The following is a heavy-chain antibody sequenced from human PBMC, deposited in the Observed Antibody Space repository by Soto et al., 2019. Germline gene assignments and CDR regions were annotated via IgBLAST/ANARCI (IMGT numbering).Heavy chain of an antibody. CDR2: IYWDDDK. J-gene: IGHJ4*02. V-gene: IGHV2-5*02. D-gene: IGHD3-16*02. CDR3: AHRPPIMGDYIWGSYRYTRYYFDY. CDR1: GFSLSTSGVG. Sequence: SGPTLVNPTQTLTLTCTFSGFSLSTSGVGVGWIRQPPGKALEWLALIYWDDDKRYSPSLKSRLTITKDTSKNQVALTMTNMDPVDTATYYCAHRPPIMGDYIWGSYRYTRYYFDYWGQGTLVTVSS.